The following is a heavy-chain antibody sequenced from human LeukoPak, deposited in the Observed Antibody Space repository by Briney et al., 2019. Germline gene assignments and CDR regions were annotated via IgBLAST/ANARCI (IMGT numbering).Heavy chain of an antibody. D-gene: IGHD3-10*01. V-gene: IGHV4-39*01. J-gene: IGHJ4*02. CDR3: ARQNVLLWFGEG. CDR2: IYYSGST. Sequence: PSETLSLTCTVSGGSISSSSYYWGWIRQPPGKGLERIGSIYYSGSTYYSPSLKSRVTISVDMSKNQFSLKLSSVTAADTAVYYCARQNVLLWFGEGWGQGTLVTVSS. CDR1: GGSISSSSYY.